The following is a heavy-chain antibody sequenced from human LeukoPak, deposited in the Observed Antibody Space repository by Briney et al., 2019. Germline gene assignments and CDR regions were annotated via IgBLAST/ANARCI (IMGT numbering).Heavy chain of an antibody. J-gene: IGHJ3*02. CDR1: GFTFSNYE. Sequence: PGGSLRLSCVASGFTFSNYEMNWVRQAPGKGLEWVSYISSSGSAIYYADSVKGRFTISRDNSKNTLYLQMNSLRAEDTAVYYCTKYYYDRSGFHDAFDIWGQGTMVTVSS. V-gene: IGHV3-48*03. CDR3: TKYYYDRSGFHDAFDI. CDR2: ISSSGSAI. D-gene: IGHD3-22*01.